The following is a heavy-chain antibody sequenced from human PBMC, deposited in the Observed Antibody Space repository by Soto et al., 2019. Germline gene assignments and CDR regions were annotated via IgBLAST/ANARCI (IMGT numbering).Heavy chain of an antibody. J-gene: IGHJ6*02. D-gene: IGHD4-17*01. CDR3: ANDGFEDYALEV. CDR2: ISYDGYNK. Sequence: PGGSLRLSCTASGFTFSSHGMHWVRQAPGKGLDWVAIISYDGYNKFYGDSVRGRFTISRDNSKKTLHLQLNSLRAEDTAVYYCANDGFEDYALEVWGQGTTVTVSS. CDR1: GFTFSSHG. V-gene: IGHV3-30*18.